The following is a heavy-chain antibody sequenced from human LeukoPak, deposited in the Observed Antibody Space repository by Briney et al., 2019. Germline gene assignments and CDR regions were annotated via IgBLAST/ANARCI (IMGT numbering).Heavy chain of an antibody. D-gene: IGHD6-19*01. Sequence: SETLSLTCTVSGGSISSYYWSWIRQPPGKGLEWIGYIYYSGSTNYNPSLKSRVTISVDTSKNQFSLKLTSVTAADTAVYYCARSYSSRFLYFDYWGQGTLVTVSS. V-gene: IGHV4-59*01. CDR1: GGSISSYY. J-gene: IGHJ4*02. CDR2: IYYSGST. CDR3: ARSYSSRFLYFDY.